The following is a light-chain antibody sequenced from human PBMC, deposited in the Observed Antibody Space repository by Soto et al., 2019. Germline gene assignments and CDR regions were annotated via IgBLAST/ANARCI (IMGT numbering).Light chain of an antibody. CDR3: QQHGSSPIT. Sequence: EIVMTQSPATLSVSPGEGATLSCRASQGIGDTLAWYQQKPGQTPRLLIYGASSRATGIPDRFSGSGSGTDFTLTISRLEPEDFAVYYCQQHGSSPITFGQGTRLEIK. J-gene: IGKJ5*01. CDR2: GAS. CDR1: QGIGDT. V-gene: IGKV3-20*01.